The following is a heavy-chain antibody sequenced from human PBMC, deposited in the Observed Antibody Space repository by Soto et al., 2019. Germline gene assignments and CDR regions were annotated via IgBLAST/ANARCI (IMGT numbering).Heavy chain of an antibody. CDR3: AKAVTTIHYYYYGMDV. CDR1: GFTFSSYA. J-gene: IGHJ6*02. Sequence: PGGSLRLSCAASGFTFSSYAMSWVRQAAGKGLEWVSAISGSGGSTYYADSVKGRFTISRDNSKNTLYLQMNSLRAEDTAVYYCAKAVTTIHYYYYGMDVWGQGTTVTVSS. CDR2: ISGSGGST. V-gene: IGHV3-23*01. D-gene: IGHD4-4*01.